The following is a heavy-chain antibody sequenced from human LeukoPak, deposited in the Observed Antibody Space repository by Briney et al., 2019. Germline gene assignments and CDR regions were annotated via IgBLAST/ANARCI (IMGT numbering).Heavy chain of an antibody. D-gene: IGHD4-23*01. CDR2: INHSGST. CDR1: GGSFSGYY. Sequence: SETLSLTCAVYGGSFSGYYWSWIRQPPGKGLEWIGEINHSGSTNYNPSLKSRVTMSVDTSKNQFSLKLSSVTAADTAVYYCARDGHMTTVVSGYYYYGMDVWGQGTTVTVSS. CDR3: ARDGHMTTVVSGYYYYGMDV. V-gene: IGHV4-34*01. J-gene: IGHJ6*02.